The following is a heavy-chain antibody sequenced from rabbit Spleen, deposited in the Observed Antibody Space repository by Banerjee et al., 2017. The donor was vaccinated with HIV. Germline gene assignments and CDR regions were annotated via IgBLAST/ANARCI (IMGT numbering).Heavy chain of an antibody. CDR2: INTGSSGST. J-gene: IGHJ4*01. CDR1: GFDFSSNA. CDR3: ARWASGDSLTL. Sequence: QSLEESGGGLVQPEGSLTLTCTASGFDFSSNAMCWVRQAPGKGLEWIACINTGSSGSTYYASWAKGRFTISKTSSTTVTLQMTSLTGADTATYFCARWASGDSLTLWGPGTLVTVS. D-gene: IGHD1-1*01. V-gene: IGHV1S40*01.